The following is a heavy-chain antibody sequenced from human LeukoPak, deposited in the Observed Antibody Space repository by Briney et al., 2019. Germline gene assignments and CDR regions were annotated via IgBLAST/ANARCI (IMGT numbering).Heavy chain of an antibody. CDR2: ISSSSSTI. CDR1: GFTFSSYS. D-gene: IGHD2-21*02. CDR3: ARDSHEDCGGDCYSPYYFDY. Sequence: GGSLRLSCAASGFTFSSYSMNWVRQAPGKGLEWVSYISSSSSTIYYADSVKGRFTISRDNAKNSLYLQMNSLRAEDTAVYYCARDSHEDCGGDCYSPYYFDYWGQGTLVTVSS. V-gene: IGHV3-48*01. J-gene: IGHJ4*02.